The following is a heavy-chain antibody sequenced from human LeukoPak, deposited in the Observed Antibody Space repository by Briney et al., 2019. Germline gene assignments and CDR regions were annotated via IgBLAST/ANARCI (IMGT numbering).Heavy chain of an antibody. CDR1: GYTFTSYA. Sequence: ASVKVSCKASGYTFTSYAMHWVRQAPGQRLEWMGWINAGNGNTKYSQKFQGRVTITRDTSASTAYMELSSLRSEGTAVYYCAREPWSGYSYYFDYWGQGTLVTVSS. CDR3: AREPWSGYSYYFDY. CDR2: INAGNGNT. J-gene: IGHJ4*02. V-gene: IGHV1-3*01. D-gene: IGHD3-3*01.